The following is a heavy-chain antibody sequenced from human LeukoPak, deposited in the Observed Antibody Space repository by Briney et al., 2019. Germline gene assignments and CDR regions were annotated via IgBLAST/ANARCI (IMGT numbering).Heavy chain of an antibody. CDR3: ARGYYYGMDV. CDR1: GGSISSYY. V-gene: IGHV4-59*01. J-gene: IGHJ6*04. CDR2: IYYSGST. Sequence: SETLSLTCTVSGGSISSYYWSWIRQPPGKGLEWIGYIYYSGSTNYNPSLKSRVTITVDTSKNQFSLKLSSVTAADTAVYYCARGYYYGMDVWGKGTTVTVSS.